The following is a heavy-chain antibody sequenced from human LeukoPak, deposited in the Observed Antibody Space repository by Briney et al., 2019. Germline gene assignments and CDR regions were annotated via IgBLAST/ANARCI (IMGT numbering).Heavy chain of an antibody. CDR2: ISYSGST. V-gene: IGHV4-59*08. J-gene: IGHJ4*02. Sequence: TSEALSLTCTVSGGSISSYYWSWIRQPPGKGLEWIGYISYSGSTNFNPSLKSRVTMSVEKSKKQFSLKLSSVTAADTAVYYCARHGGSYDFDFWGQGTLVTVSS. D-gene: IGHD1-26*01. CDR3: ARHGGSYDFDF. CDR1: GGSISSYY.